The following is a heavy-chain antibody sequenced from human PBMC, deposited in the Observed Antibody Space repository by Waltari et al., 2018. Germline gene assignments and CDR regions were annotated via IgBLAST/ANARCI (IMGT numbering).Heavy chain of an antibody. CDR3: GRSPAWNIAVVPVDK. D-gene: IGHD2-2*01. J-gene: IGHJ4*02. CDR2: IRSKRYGGTT. CDR1: GFTFGDYA. V-gene: IGHV3-49*04. Sequence: EVQLVESGGGLVQPGRSLRLSCTASGFTFGDYAMSWVRQTPGKGLDWVGFIRSKRYGGTTEYAPSVKGRFTISRDDSKSIAYLQMNSLKTEDTAVYYCGRSPAWNIAVVPVDKWGRGALVTVSS.